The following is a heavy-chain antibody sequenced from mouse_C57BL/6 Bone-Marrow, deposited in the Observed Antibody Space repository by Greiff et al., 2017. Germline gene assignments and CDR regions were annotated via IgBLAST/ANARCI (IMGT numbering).Heavy chain of an antibody. Sequence: EVKLVESGAELVRPGASVKLSCTASGFNIKDDYMHWVKQRPEQGLEWIGWIDPENGDTEYASKFKGKATITADTSSNTAYMQLSSLTSEDTAVYYCTTDFDYWGQGTTLTVSS. CDR3: TTDFDY. V-gene: IGHV14-4*01. CDR1: GFNIKDDY. CDR2: IDPENGDT. J-gene: IGHJ2*01.